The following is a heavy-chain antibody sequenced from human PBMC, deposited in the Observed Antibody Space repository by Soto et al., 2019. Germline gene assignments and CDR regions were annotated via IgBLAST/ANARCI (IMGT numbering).Heavy chain of an antibody. CDR3: ARVANRYFDL. Sequence: EVQLAESGGGLVQPGGSLRLSCAASEFTFSNFWMTWVRQAPGKGLERVANIKQDGSAKYYVDSVKGRFTISRDNAKNSLLLEMNSLRVEDTAVYYCARVANRYFDLWGRGTLVSVSS. CDR1: EFTFSNFW. V-gene: IGHV3-7*01. CDR2: IKQDGSAK. J-gene: IGHJ2*01.